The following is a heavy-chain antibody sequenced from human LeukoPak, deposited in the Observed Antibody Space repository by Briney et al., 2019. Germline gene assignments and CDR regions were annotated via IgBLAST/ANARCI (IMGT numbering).Heavy chain of an antibody. D-gene: IGHD3-9*01. CDR1: GGTFSSYA. V-gene: IGHV1-69*01. Sequence: ASVKVSCKASGGTFSSYAISWVRQAPGQGLEWMGGIIPIFGTANYAQKFQGRVTITADESTSTAYMEQSSLRSEDTAVYYCARAPDFDWSHLYYFDYWGQGTLVTVSS. J-gene: IGHJ4*02. CDR2: IIPIFGTA. CDR3: ARAPDFDWSHLYYFDY.